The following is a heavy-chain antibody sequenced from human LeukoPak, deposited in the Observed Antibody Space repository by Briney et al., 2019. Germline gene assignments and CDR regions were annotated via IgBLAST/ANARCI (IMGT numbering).Heavy chain of an antibody. J-gene: IGHJ1*01. CDR1: GYSFTTYW. V-gene: IGHV5-51*01. CDR3: ARQSMVRGIDEYVLH. Sequence: GESLKISCRASGYSFTTYWIGWVRQMPGKGLEWMGIIYPGNSDTRYRPSFQGRVTISADKSISTAYLQWNSLKASDTAMYYCARQSMVRGIDEYVLHWGQGTLVTVSS. D-gene: IGHD3-10*01. CDR2: IYPGNSDT.